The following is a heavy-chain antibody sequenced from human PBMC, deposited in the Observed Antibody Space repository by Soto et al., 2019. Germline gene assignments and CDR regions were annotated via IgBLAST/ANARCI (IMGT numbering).Heavy chain of an antibody. CDR2: ISASGGST. CDR1: GFTFSNYV. CDR3: AKGPLLSVYDLDY. V-gene: IGHV3-23*01. Sequence: EVQLLDSGGGLVQPGGSLRLSCAASGFTFSNYVMNWVRQAPGKGLDWVSAISASGGSTYYADSVKGRFTISRDNSKNTLYLQMSSLRAEDTAVYSCAKGPLLSVYDLDYRSQGTLVTVSS. J-gene: IGHJ4*02. D-gene: IGHD5-12*01.